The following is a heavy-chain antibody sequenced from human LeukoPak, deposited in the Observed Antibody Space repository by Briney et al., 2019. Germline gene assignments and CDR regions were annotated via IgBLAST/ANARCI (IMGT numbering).Heavy chain of an antibody. Sequence: GGSLRLSCAASGFTFDDYAMHWVRQAPGKGLEWVSGISWYSGSIGYADSVKGRFTISRDNAKNSLYLQMNSLRAEDTALYYCAKDIRTRPMYYFDYWGQGTLVTVSS. J-gene: IGHJ4*02. CDR1: GFTFDDYA. CDR3: AKDIRTRPMYYFDY. V-gene: IGHV3-9*01. D-gene: IGHD3-10*02. CDR2: ISWYSGSI.